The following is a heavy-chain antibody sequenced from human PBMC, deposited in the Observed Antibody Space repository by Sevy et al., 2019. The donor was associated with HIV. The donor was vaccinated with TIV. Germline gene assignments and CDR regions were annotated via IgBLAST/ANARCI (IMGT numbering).Heavy chain of an antibody. D-gene: IGHD1-26*01. Sequence: ASVKVSCKASGYTFITYYVHWVRQAPGQGLEWMGLIDPSGSTRYAQKFQGRVSMTGDTSTTTVYMELSSLTSEDTADYYCARDRDLSGSYLEYYYYAMDVWGQGTTVTVSS. CDR3: ARDRDLSGSYLEYYYYAMDV. J-gene: IGHJ6*02. CDR2: IDPSGST. CDR1: GYTFITYY. V-gene: IGHV1-46*01.